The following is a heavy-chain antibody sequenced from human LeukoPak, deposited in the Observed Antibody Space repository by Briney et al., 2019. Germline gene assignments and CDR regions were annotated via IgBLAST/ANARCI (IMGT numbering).Heavy chain of an antibody. CDR3: AREGYCSGGSCLGFDY. J-gene: IGHJ4*02. Sequence: SVKVSCKASGGTFSSYTISWVRQAPGQGLEWMGRIIPILGIANYAQKFQGRVTITADKSTSTAYMELSSLRSEDTAVYYCAREGYCSGGSCLGFDYWGQGTLVTVSS. D-gene: IGHD2-15*01. V-gene: IGHV1-69*04. CDR2: IIPILGIA. CDR1: GGTFSSYT.